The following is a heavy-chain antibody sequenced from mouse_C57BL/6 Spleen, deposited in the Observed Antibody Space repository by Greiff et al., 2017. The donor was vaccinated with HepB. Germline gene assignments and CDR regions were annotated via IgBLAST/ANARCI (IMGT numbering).Heavy chain of an antibody. D-gene: IGHD2-5*01. J-gene: IGHJ2*01. Sequence: QVQLQQPGAELVMPGASVKLSCKASGYTFTSYWMHWVKQRPGQGLEWIGEIDPSDSYTNYNQKFKGKSTLTVDKSSSTAYMQLSSRTSEDSAVYYCARERGANYSSFDYWGQGTTLTVSS. V-gene: IGHV1-69*01. CDR3: ARERGANYSSFDY. CDR2: IDPSDSYT. CDR1: GYTFTSYW.